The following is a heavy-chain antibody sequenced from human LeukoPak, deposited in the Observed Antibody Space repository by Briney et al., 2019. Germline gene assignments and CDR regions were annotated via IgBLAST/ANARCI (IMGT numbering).Heavy chain of an antibody. CDR3: AKKSQSRGRGAFDI. V-gene: IGHV3-23*01. Sequence: PAGTLRLSCVASGFTFNIYHMTWVRQAPGEGLEWVSIITYSADTKYYADSVKGRFTISRDNSENTMYLQMNSLRAEDTAVYYCAKKSQSRGRGAFDIWGRGTMVTVSS. J-gene: IGHJ3*02. CDR1: GFTFNIYH. D-gene: IGHD3-10*01. CDR2: ITYSADTK.